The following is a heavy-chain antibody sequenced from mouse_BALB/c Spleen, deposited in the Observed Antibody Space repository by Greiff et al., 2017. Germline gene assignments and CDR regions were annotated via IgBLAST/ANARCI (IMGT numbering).Heavy chain of an antibody. CDR2: IDPASGNT. V-gene: IGHV14-3*02. CDR1: GFNIKDTY. J-gene: IGHJ3*01. CDR3: AGRSTMITAIAY. D-gene: IGHD2-4*01. Sequence: VQLQQSGAELVKPGASVKLSCTASGFNIKDTYMHWVKQRPEQGLEWIGRIDPASGNTKYDPKFQGKSTITADTSSNTAYLQLSSLTSEDTAVYYCAGRSTMITAIAYWGQGTLVTVSA.